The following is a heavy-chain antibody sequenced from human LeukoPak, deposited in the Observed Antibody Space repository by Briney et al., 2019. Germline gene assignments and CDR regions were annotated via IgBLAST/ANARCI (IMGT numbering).Heavy chain of an antibody. CDR1: GDSMRSSDW. V-gene: IGHV4-4*02. CDR3: AKMIPATPDYFDY. D-gene: IGHD2-15*01. J-gene: IGHJ4*02. Sequence: SGTLSLACAVSGDSMRSSDWWTWVRQSPGKRLEWIGEIHHSGNTNYNPSLESRVTISVDQSKNQFSLNLTSVTAADTATYYCAKMIPATPDYFDYWGQGILVTVSS. CDR2: IHHSGNT.